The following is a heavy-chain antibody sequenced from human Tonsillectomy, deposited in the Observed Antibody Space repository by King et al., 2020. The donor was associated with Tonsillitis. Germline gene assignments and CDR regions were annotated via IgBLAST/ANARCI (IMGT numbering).Heavy chain of an antibody. CDR2: ISGSGGSS. CDR1: GFNFSNYA. J-gene: IGHJ5*02. V-gene: IGHV3-23*04. Sequence: VQLVESGGGLVQPGGSLRLSCAASGFNFSNYAMTWVRQAPGKGLEWVSTISGSGGSSYNTDSVSGRCTISRDNSNNTLYVQMTSLRAADTAVYYCAKDQGPAAYNWFDPWGQGTLVTVSS. CDR3: AKDQGPAAYNWFDP. D-gene: IGHD6-13*01.